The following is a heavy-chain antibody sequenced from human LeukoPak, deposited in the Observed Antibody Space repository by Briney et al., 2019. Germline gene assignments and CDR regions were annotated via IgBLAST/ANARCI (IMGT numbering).Heavy chain of an antibody. Sequence: ASVKVSCKVSGYTLTELSMHWVRQAPGKGLEWMGGFDPEDGETIYAQKFQGRVTMTEDTSTDTAYMELSSLRSEDTAVYYCATLVYGSGHFDYWGQGTLVTVSS. D-gene: IGHD3-10*01. V-gene: IGHV1-24*01. CDR3: ATLVYGSGHFDY. CDR2: FDPEDGET. J-gene: IGHJ4*02. CDR1: GYTLTELS.